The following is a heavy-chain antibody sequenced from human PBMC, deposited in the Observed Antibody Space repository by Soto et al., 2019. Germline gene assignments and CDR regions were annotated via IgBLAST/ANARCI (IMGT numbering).Heavy chain of an antibody. Sequence: PGGSLRLSCAASGFTFSSYAMSWVRQAPGKGLEWVSAISGSGGSTYYADSVKGRFTISRDNSKNTLYLQMNSLRAEDTAVYSCAKTKGAPSWYFYYGMDVWGQGTTVTVSS. CDR1: GFTFSSYA. D-gene: IGHD2-2*01. V-gene: IGHV3-23*01. CDR3: AKTKGAPSWYFYYGMDV. CDR2: ISGSGGST. J-gene: IGHJ6*02.